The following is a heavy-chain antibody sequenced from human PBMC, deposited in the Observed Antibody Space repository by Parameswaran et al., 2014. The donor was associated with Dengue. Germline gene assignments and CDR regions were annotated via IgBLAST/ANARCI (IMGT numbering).Heavy chain of an antibody. CDR2: ISYDGSNK. V-gene: IGHV3-30*03. CDR3: ARDLEPYYYYYMGV. J-gene: IGHJ6*03. Sequence: WIRQPPGKGLEWVAVISYDGSNKYYGDSVKGRFTISRDNSDNTLYLQMNSLRTEDTAVYFCARDLEPYYYYYMGVWGKGTTVTVSS.